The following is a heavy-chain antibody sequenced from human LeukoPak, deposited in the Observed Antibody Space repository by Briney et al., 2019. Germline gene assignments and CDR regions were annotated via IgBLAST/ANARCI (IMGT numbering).Heavy chain of an antibody. J-gene: IGHJ4*02. CDR2: IKAKTDGGTT. D-gene: IGHD1-14*01. Sequence: KSGGSLRLSCAASGFTFSSYSMNWVRQAPGKGLEWVGRIKAKTDGGTTEYAAPVKGRFTIPRDDSENMVYLQMNSLETEDTAVYYCRTNRDFWGQGTLVTVSS. V-gene: IGHV3-15*07. CDR1: GFTFSSYS. CDR3: RTNRDF.